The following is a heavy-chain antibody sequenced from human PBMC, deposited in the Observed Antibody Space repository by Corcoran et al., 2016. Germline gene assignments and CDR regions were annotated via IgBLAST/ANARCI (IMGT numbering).Heavy chain of an antibody. CDR3: ARAGETYYYDSSGYGMDV. CDR2: ISSSSSYI. J-gene: IGHJ6*02. CDR1: GFTFSSYS. Sequence: EVQLVESGGGLVKSGGSLRLSCAASGFTFSSYSMNWVRQAPGTGLEWVSSISSSSSYIYYADSVKGRFTISRDNAKNSLYLQMNSLRAEDTAVYYCARAGETYYYDSSGYGMDVWGQGTTVTVSS. D-gene: IGHD3-22*01. V-gene: IGHV3-21*01.